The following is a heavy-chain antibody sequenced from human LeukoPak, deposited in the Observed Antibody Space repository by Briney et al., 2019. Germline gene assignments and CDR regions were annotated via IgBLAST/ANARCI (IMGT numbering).Heavy chain of an antibody. CDR3: ARSPERWLQLLIDY. CDR2: IYHSGNT. V-gene: IGHV4-38-2*01. J-gene: IGHJ4*02. D-gene: IGHD5-24*01. Sequence: SETLSLTCAVSDYSISSGYYWGWIRQPPGEGLEWIGSIYHSGNTYYNPSLKSRVTISVDTSKNQFSLKLSSVTAPDMAVYYCARSPERWLQLLIDYWGQGTLVTVSS. CDR1: DYSISSGYY.